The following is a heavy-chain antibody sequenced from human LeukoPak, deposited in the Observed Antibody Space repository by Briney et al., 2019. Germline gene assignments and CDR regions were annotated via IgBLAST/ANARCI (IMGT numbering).Heavy chain of an antibody. V-gene: IGHV4-30-2*01. D-gene: IGHD3-10*01. Sequence: PSETLSLTCAVSGGSISSGGYSWRWIRQPPGKGLEWIGYIYHSGSTYYNPSLKSRVTISVDRSKNQFSLKLSSVTAADTAVYYCARDGGGGDGRFDYWGQGTLVTVSS. J-gene: IGHJ4*02. CDR3: ARDGGGGDGRFDY. CDR2: IYHSGST. CDR1: GGSISSGGYS.